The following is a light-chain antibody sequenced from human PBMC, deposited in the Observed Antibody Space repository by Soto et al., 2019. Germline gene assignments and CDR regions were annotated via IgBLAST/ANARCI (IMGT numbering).Light chain of an antibody. V-gene: IGKV1-39*01. CDR1: QTISSY. CDR3: QQSRIITYT. CDR2: AAS. Sequence: DIQMTQSPSSLSASVGDRVTITCRASQTISSYLNWYQQKPGKAPKLLIYAASSLQSGVPSRFSGSGSGTAFTLTTCSMQPEDFATYCRQQSRIITYTFGQGTKLEIK. J-gene: IGKJ2*01.